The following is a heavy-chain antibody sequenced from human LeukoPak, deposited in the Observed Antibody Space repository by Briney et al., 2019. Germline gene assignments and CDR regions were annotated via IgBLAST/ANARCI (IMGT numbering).Heavy chain of an antibody. CDR3: ARQGRGIQLQTYFDY. CDR1: GGSISSYH. CDR2: IYYSGSI. J-gene: IGHJ4*02. Sequence: SETLSLTCTVSGGSISSYHWSWIRQPPGKGLECIGYIYYSGSINYNPSLKSRVTISVDTSKSQFSLRLSSVTAADSAVYYCARQGRGIQLQTYFDYWGQGTLVTVSS. D-gene: IGHD5-24*01. V-gene: IGHV4-59*08.